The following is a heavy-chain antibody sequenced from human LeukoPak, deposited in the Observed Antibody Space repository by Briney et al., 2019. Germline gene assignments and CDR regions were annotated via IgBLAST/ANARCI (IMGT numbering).Heavy chain of an antibody. V-gene: IGHV1-69*05. CDR3: VDRTSSGYYY. Sequence: ASVKVSCKASGGTFSSYAISWVRQAPGQGREWMGGIIPIFGTANYAQKFQGRVTITTDESTSTAYRELSSLRSEDTAVYYCVDRTSSGYYYWGQGTLVTVSS. D-gene: IGHD3-22*01. CDR2: IIPIFGTA. CDR1: GGTFSSYA. J-gene: IGHJ4*02.